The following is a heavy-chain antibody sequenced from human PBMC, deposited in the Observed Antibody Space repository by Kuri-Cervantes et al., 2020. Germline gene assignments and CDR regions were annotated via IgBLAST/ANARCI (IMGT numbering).Heavy chain of an antibody. V-gene: IGHV4-59*12. D-gene: IGHD2-15*01. CDR3: ARAVVAAP. J-gene: IGHJ5*02. CDR1: GGSISSYY. CDR2: IYYSGST. Sequence: SETLSLTCTVSGGSISSYYGSWIRQPPGKGLEWIGYIYYSGSTNYNPSLKSRVTIPVDKSKNQSSLKLSSVTAADTAVYYCARAVVAAPWGQGTLVTVSS.